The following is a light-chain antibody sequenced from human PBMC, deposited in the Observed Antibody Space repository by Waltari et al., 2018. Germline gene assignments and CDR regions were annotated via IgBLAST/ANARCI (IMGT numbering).Light chain of an antibody. CDR3: QSYDSGLSASV. Sequence: QSVLTQPPSVSGAPGQRVTISCTGRSSNLGADYDVHWYQHLPGKVPKLLIYGNDARPSGVPVRFSASKSGTSAYLAISGLQPDDEAYYYCQSYDSGLSASVFGGGTKLTVL. CDR2: GND. J-gene: IGLJ3*02. V-gene: IGLV1-40*01. CDR1: SSNLGADYD.